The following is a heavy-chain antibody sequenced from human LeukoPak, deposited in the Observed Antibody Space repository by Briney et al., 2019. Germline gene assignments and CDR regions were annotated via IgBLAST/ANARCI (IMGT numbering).Heavy chain of an antibody. CDR2: ISAYNGNT. CDR3: ARGTGEGYTYGRYYFDY. Sequence: ASVKVSCKASGYTFTSYDISWVRQAPGQGLEWMGWISAYNGNTNYAQKLQGRVTMTTDTSTSTAYMELRSLRSDDTAVYYCARGTGEGYTYGRYYFDYWGQGTLVTVSS. J-gene: IGHJ4*02. V-gene: IGHV1-18*01. CDR1: GYTFTSYD. D-gene: IGHD5-18*01.